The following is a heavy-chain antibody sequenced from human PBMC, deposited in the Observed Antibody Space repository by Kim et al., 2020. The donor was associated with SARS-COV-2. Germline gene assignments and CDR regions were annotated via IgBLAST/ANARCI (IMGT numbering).Heavy chain of an antibody. J-gene: IGHJ4*01. CDR2: ISYDGSNK. CDR1: GFTFNTFT. D-gene: IGHD3-16*01. CDR3: ASEIPDFHSLGCCDD. V-gene: IGHV3-30-3*01. Sequence: GGSLRLSCAASGFTFNTFTMNWVRQAPGKGLEWVSSISYDGSNKYYADSVKGRFTISRDNSNTTVSLLMNALRGDDTAVYFCASEIPDFHSLGCCDDWG.